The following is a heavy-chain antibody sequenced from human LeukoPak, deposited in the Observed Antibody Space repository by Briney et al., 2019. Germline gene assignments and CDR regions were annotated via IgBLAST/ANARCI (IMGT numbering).Heavy chain of an antibody. D-gene: IGHD6-13*01. J-gene: IGHJ4*02. CDR1: GGSFSGYY. Sequence: SETLSLTCAVYGGSFSGYYWSWIRQPPGKGLEWIGEINHSGSTNYNPSLKSRVTISVDTSKNQFSLKLSSVTAADTAVYYCARSSMYSRSWCDYWGQGTLVPVSS. CDR3: ARSSMYSRSWCDY. CDR2: INHSGST. V-gene: IGHV4-34*01.